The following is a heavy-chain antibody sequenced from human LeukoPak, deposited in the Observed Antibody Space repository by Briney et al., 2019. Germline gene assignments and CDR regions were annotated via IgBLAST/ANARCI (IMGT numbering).Heavy chain of an antibody. CDR3: ARDAPHSLDY. V-gene: IGHV3-23*01. CDR1: GFTFRSYG. J-gene: IGHJ4*02. D-gene: IGHD2-21*01. CDR2: ISGSGDGT. Sequence: GGSLRLSCAASGFTFRSYGMSWVRQAPGKGLEWVSAISGSGDGTNYADSVKGRFIISRDNSKNTLYLQMNSLRAEDTAVYYCARDAPHSLDYWGQGTLVTVSS.